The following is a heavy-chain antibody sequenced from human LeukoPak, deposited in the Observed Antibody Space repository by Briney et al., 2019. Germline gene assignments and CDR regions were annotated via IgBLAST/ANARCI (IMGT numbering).Heavy chain of an antibody. V-gene: IGHV3-30-3*01. CDR2: ISYDGSNK. CDR1: GFTFSSYA. D-gene: IGHD2-2*01. CDR3: ARDHAIVVVTAAPSGAFDI. J-gene: IGHJ3*02. Sequence: GGSLRLSCAASGFTFSSYAMHWVRQAPGKGLEWVAVISYDGSNKYYADSVKGRFTISRDNSKNTLYLQMNSLRAEDTAVYYCARDHAIVVVTAAPSGAFDIWGQGTMVTVSS.